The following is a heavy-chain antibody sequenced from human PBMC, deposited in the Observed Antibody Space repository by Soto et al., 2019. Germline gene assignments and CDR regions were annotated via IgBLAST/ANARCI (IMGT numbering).Heavy chain of an antibody. Sequence: QVQLVQSGAEVKKPGASVKVSCTASGYTFSNYGITWVRQAPGQGLEWMGWISTYNGNTNYAKKVQGRVTMTIDTPTSTAYMELRSLSSDDTAMYYCAACTGPSCHRGSEWFDPWGQGTLVTVSA. V-gene: IGHV1-18*04. J-gene: IGHJ5*02. CDR2: ISTYNGNT. D-gene: IGHD2-2*01. CDR3: AACTGPSCHRGSEWFDP. CDR1: GYTFSNYG.